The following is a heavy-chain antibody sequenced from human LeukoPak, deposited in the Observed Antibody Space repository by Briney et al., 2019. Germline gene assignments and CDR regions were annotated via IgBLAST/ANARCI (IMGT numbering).Heavy chain of an antibody. CDR2: IYTSGST. D-gene: IGHD3-10*01. CDR1: GGSISSYY. V-gene: IGHV4-4*07. J-gene: IGHJ4*02. CDR3: ARGAKLLWFGKGDFDY. Sequence: SETLSLTCTVSGGSISSYYWSWIRQPAGKGLEWIGRIYTSGSTNYNPSLKSRVTISVDTSKNQFSLKLSSVTAADTAVYYCARGAKLLWFGKGDFDYWGQGTLVTVSS.